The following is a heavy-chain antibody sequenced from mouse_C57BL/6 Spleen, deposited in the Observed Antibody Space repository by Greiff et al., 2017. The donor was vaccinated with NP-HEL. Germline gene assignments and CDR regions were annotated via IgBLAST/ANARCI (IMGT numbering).Heavy chain of an antibody. CDR3: ARDIYGSSYEGAMDY. J-gene: IGHJ4*01. D-gene: IGHD1-1*01. CDR2: IYPRDGST. Sequence: VQGVESDAELVKPGASVKISCKVSGYTFTDHTIHWMKQRPEQGLEWIGYIYPRDGSTKYNEKFKGKATLTADKSSSTAYMQLNSLTSEDSAVYFCARDIYGSSYEGAMDYWGQGTSVTVSS. CDR1: GYTFTDHT. V-gene: IGHV1-78*01.